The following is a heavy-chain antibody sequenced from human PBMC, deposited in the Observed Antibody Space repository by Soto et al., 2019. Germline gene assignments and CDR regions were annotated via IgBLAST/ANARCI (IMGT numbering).Heavy chain of an antibody. CDR1: GYSFTSYW. D-gene: IGHD3-10*01. V-gene: IGHV5-10-1*01. CDR2: IDPSDSYT. Sequence: EVQLVQSGAEVKKLGESLRISCKGSGYSFTSYWISWVRQMPGKGLEWMGRIDPSDSYTNYSPSFQGHVTISADKSISTAYLQWSSLKASDTAMYYCARLSMVRGVTPAAFDIWGQGTMVTVSS. J-gene: IGHJ3*02. CDR3: ARLSMVRGVTPAAFDI.